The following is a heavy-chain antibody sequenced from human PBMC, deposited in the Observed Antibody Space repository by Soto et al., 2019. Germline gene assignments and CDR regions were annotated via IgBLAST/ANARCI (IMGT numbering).Heavy chain of an antibody. D-gene: IGHD3-16*01. CDR1: GASLGGFH. V-gene: IGHV4-34*12. Sequence: SETLSLTCAIYGASLGGFHWTWLRQAPGKGLEWIGELIHGGSTNYNPSLKSRVSFSLDTSKNQFSLHLMSVTAADTAVYYCARSPLGYDYVRQTWREVGDSFDIWGRGTMVTVSS. CDR2: LIHGGST. J-gene: IGHJ3*02. CDR3: ARSPLGYDYVRQTWREVGDSFDI.